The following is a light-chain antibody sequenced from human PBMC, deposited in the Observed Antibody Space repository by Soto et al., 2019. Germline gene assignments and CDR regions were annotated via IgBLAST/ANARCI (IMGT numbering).Light chain of an antibody. J-gene: IGKJ1*01. CDR2: KAS. Sequence: DIQMTQSPSTLSGSVGDRVTITCRASQTISSWLAWYQQKPGRATKLLIYKASTLKSGVPSRFSGSGSGTEFTLTISSMQPDDFATYYCQHYNSYSEAFGQGTQVDVK. V-gene: IGKV1-5*03. CDR3: QHYNSYSEA. CDR1: QTISSW.